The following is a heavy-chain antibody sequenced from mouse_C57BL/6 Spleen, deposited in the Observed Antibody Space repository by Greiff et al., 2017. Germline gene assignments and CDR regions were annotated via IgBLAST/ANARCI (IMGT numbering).Heavy chain of an antibody. CDR2: INYDGSST. V-gene: IGHV5-16*01. J-gene: IGHJ4*01. CDR1: GFTFSDYY. Sequence: EVKVVESEGGLVQPGSSMKLSCTASGFTFSDYYMAWVRQVPERGLEWVANINYDGSSTYYLDSLKSRFIISRDNAKNILYLQMSSLKSEDTATYYCARGGETAQATEYAMDYWGQGTSVTVSS. D-gene: IGHD3-2*02. CDR3: ARGGETAQATEYAMDY.